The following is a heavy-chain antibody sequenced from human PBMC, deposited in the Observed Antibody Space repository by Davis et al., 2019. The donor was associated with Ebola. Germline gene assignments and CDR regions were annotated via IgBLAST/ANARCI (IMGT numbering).Heavy chain of an antibody. CDR3: ARDFDGGNYYFDY. V-gene: IGHV1-69*13. D-gene: IGHD3-9*01. CDR1: GGSFSSHP. J-gene: IGHJ4*02. Sequence: SVKVSCETSGGSFSSHPISWVRQAPRQGLEWMGGIIPIFDTPHYAQKFQGRITITADASTSKAYMELSSLRSEDTATYFCARDFDGGNYYFDYWGPGTPVTVSS. CDR2: IIPIFDTP.